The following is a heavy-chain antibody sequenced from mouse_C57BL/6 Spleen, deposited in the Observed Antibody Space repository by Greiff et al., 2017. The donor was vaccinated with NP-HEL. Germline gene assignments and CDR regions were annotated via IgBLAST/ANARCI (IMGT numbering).Heavy chain of an antibody. CDR1: GYTFTSYW. D-gene: IGHD1-1*01. CDR2: IYPGSGST. V-gene: IGHV1-55*01. J-gene: IGHJ1*03. Sequence: QVQLQQSGAELVKPGASVKMSCKASGYTFTSYWITWVKQRPGQGLEWIGDIYPGSGSTNYNEKFKSKATLTVDTSSSTAYMQLSSLTSEDSAVYYCARSDYYGSSPYWYFDVWGTGTTVTVSS. CDR3: ARSDYYGSSPYWYFDV.